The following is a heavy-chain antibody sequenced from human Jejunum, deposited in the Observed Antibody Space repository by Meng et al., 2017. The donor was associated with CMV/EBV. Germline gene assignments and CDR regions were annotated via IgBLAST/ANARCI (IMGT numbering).Heavy chain of an antibody. J-gene: IGHJ4*02. V-gene: IGHV3-74*01. Sequence: AASGITVSNYWMHWVRQGPGKGLVWVSRIKSDRSGTTYADSVKGRFTVSRDNAKNTLYLQMDSLRAEDTAVYYCVRGGGGSYYGFRWGRGTLVTVSS. CDR3: VRGGGGSYYGFR. D-gene: IGHD3/OR15-3a*01. CDR1: GITVSNYW. CDR2: IKSDRSGT.